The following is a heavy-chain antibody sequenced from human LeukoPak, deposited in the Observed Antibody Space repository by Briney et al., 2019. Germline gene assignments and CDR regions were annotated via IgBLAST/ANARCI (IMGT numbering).Heavy chain of an antibody. J-gene: IGHJ4*01. D-gene: IGHD6-6*01. CDR1: GFTLRNYW. V-gene: IGHV3-74*01. CDR3: VRYSSSSGGAAYYLDY. CDR2: ISGDGSVT. Sequence: PGGSLRLSCTASGFTLRNYWMHWVRQVPGKRLVWVSRISGDGSVTNYADSVQGRFTISRDNAKNILYLQINSLRSEDTAVYYCVRYSSSSGGAAYYLDYWGHGTLVTVSS.